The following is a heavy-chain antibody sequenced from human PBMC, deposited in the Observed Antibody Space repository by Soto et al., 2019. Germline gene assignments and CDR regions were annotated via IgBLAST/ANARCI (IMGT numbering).Heavy chain of an antibody. CDR1: GFTVSSNY. J-gene: IGHJ4*02. Sequence: GGSLRLSCAASGFTVSSNYMSWVRQAPGKGLEWVSVIYSGGSTYYADSVKGRFTISRHNSKNTLYLQMNSLRAEDTAVYYCARASGELLSYYFDYWGQGTLVTVSS. CDR2: IYSGGST. V-gene: IGHV3-53*04. D-gene: IGHD3-10*01. CDR3: ARASGELLSYYFDY.